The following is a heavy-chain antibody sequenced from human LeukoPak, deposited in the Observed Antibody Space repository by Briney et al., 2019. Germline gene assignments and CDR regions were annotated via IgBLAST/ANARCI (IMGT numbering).Heavy chain of an antibody. Sequence: GGPLRLSCAASGFTFAAYGMTWVRKAPGKGLEWVSGINLNGGTTGSADSVRGRFTMSRDNAKNSLFLQMNSLRAEDTALYYCARAHYYGSGSYDYWGQGTLVTVSS. V-gene: IGHV3-20*04. CDR1: GFTFAAYG. D-gene: IGHD3-10*01. CDR3: ARAHYYGSGSYDY. CDR2: INLNGGTT. J-gene: IGHJ4*02.